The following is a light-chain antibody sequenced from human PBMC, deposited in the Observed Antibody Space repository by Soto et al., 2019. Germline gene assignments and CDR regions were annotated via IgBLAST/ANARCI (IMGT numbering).Light chain of an antibody. CDR2: VNSDGSH. J-gene: IGLJ3*02. CDR3: QTWGTGMV. Sequence: QAVVTQSPSASASLGASVKLTCTLSSGHSTYAIAWHQQQPEKGPRYLMKVNSDGSHSKGDGIPDRFSGSSSGAERYLTISSLQFEDEADYYCQTWGTGMVFGGGTKLTVL. V-gene: IGLV4-69*01. CDR1: SGHSTYA.